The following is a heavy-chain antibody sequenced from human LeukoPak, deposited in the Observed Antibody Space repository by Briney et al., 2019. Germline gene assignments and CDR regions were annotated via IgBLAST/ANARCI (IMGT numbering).Heavy chain of an antibody. D-gene: IGHD6-6*01. CDR1: GYTFSSYA. CDR2: ISGSGGST. Sequence: GGSLRLSCAASGYTFSSYAMSWVRQAPGKWLEWVSAISGSGGSTYYADSVKGRFTISRDNSKNTLYLQMNSLRAEDTAVYYCAKAVKAARPFDYWGQGTLVNVSS. CDR3: AKAVKAARPFDY. J-gene: IGHJ4*02. V-gene: IGHV3-23*01.